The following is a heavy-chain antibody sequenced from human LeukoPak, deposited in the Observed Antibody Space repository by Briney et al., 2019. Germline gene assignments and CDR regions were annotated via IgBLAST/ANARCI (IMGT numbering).Heavy chain of an antibody. Sequence: PSETLSLTCAVYGGSFSGYYWSWIRQPPGKGLEWIGEINHSGSTNYNPSLKSRVTISVDTSKNQFSLKLSSVTAADTAVYYCATPSPPLRWQDYWGQGTLVTVSS. CDR1: GGSFSGYY. J-gene: IGHJ4*02. D-gene: IGHD4-23*01. CDR2: INHSGST. V-gene: IGHV4-34*01. CDR3: ATPSPPLRWQDY.